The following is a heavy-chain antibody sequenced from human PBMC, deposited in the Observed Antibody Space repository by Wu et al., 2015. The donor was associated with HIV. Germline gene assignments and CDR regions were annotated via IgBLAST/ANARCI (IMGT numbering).Heavy chain of an antibody. CDR2: ITAYNGLT. D-gene: IGHD1-26*01. J-gene: IGHJ4*02. CDR1: GYTFTSYG. Sequence: QFQLVQSGDEVKKPGASVKVSCKTSGYTFTSYGLSWVRQAPGQGLEYVGWITAYNGLTDYAQKFQGRVTMTTDTSTNTGYLELRGLRSDDTAVYYCAILNIVGATKITDYWGQGTLVTVSS. V-gene: IGHV1-18*01. CDR3: AILNIVGATKITDY.